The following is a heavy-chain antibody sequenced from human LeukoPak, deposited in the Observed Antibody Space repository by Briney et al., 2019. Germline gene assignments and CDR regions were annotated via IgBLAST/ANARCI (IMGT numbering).Heavy chain of an antibody. CDR1: GFTFSSYS. D-gene: IGHD3-9*01. J-gene: IGHJ4*02. CDR3: AREALTGYYTAFDY. Sequence: GGSLRLSCAVSGFTFSSYSMNWVRQAPGTGLEWVSSLSSSSSHIYYADSVKGRFTISRDNAKNSLYLQMNSLRAEDTAVYYCAREALTGYYTAFDYWGQGTLVTVSS. CDR2: LSSSSSHI. V-gene: IGHV3-21*01.